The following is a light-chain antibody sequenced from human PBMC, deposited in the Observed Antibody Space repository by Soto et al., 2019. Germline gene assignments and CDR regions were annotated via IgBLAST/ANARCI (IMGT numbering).Light chain of an antibody. V-gene: IGKV1-27*01. CDR3: QKYKSAPSLT. Sequence: DIQMTQSPSSLSASVGDRVTITCRASQGISNFLAWYQHKPGKVPKLLIYAASTLQSGVPSRFSGSGSGTDFTLTISSLQPEDVATYYCQKYKSAPSLTFGGGTKVETK. CDR2: AAS. CDR1: QGISNF. J-gene: IGKJ4*01.